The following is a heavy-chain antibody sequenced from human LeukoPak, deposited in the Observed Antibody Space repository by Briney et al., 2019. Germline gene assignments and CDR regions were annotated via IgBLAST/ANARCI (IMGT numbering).Heavy chain of an antibody. D-gene: IGHD6-19*01. CDR1: GYTLTELS. V-gene: IGHV1-24*01. CDR2: FDPEDGET. Sequence: ASVKVSCKVSGYTLTELSMHWVRQAPGKGLEWMGGFDPEDGETIYAQKFQGRVTMTEGTSTDTAYMELSSLRSEDTAVYYCATSRSDGYSSGWFDYWGQGTLVTVSS. J-gene: IGHJ5*01. CDR3: ATSRSDGYSSGWFDY.